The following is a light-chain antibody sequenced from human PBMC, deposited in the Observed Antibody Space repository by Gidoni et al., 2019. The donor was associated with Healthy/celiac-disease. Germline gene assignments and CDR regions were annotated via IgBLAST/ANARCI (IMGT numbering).Light chain of an antibody. CDR3: QQDYSTPLT. CDR2: WAS. J-gene: IGKJ4*01. V-gene: IGKV4-1*01. Sequence: DIVMTQSPDSLTLSLGERTTINCKSSQSVLYSSNNKNYLAWYQQKPGQPPKLLIYWASTRESGVPERFSGSGSGTDFTLTISSLQAEDVAVYYCQQDYSTPLTFGGGTKVEIK. CDR1: QSVLYSSNNKNY.